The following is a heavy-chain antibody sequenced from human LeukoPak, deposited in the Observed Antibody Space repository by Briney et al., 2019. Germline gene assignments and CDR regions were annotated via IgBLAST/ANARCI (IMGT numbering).Heavy chain of an antibody. CDR1: GFTFSSYG. CDR3: TKFFLGRRDYVWGNYRYLAFDI. D-gene: IGHD3-16*02. CDR2: ISYDGSNK. J-gene: IGHJ3*02. V-gene: IGHV3-30*18. Sequence: PGGSLRLSCAASGFTFSSYGMHWVRQAPGKGLEWVAVISYDGSNKYYADSVKGRFTISRDNSKNTLYLQMNSLKTEDTAVYYCTKFFLGRRDYVWGNYRYLAFDIWGHGTMVTVSS.